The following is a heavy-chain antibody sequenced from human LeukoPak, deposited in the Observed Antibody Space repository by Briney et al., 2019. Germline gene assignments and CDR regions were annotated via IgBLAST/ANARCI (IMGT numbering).Heavy chain of an antibody. CDR3: ARRYCSSTSCLLDY. CDR2: ISGSGSTV. D-gene: IGHD2-2*01. J-gene: IGHJ4*02. V-gene: IGHV3-48*03. Sequence: GGSLRLSCVASGFTFSSYELNWVRQAPGKGLEWVSHISGSGSTVYYADSVKGRFTISRDNAKNSLYLQMNSLRAEDTAVYYCARRYCSSTSCLLDYWGQGTLVTVSS. CDR1: GFTFSSYE.